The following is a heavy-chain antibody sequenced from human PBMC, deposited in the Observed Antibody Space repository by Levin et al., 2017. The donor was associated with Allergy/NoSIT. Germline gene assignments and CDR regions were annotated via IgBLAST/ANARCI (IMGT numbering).Heavy chain of an antibody. J-gene: IGHJ2*01. V-gene: IGHV3-69-1*01. CDR2: IGSSGNT. Sequence: GESLKISCAASGFTSSNFFLNWIRQAPGKGLEWIANIGSSGNTNYADSVKGRFTISRDNAENSVYLPLNSLRVDDTAVYYCARDPRGYCSGGSCLPGVYLDLWGRGTLVTISS. CDR1: GFTSSNFF. D-gene: IGHD2-15*01. CDR3: ARDPRGYCSGGSCLPGVYLDL.